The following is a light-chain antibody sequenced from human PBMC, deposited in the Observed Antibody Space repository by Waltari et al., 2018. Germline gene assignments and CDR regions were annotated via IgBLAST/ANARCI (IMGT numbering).Light chain of an antibody. CDR1: NIGSKS. V-gene: IGLV3-21*03. CDR2: DDS. Sequence: SYVLTQPPSVSVAPGKTVRITCGGNNIGSKSVHWDQQKPGQAPVLVVYDDSDRPSGIPERFSGSNAGNTATLTISRVEAGDEADYYCQVWDSSSDHPYVFGTGTKVTVL. CDR3: QVWDSSSDHPYV. J-gene: IGLJ1*01.